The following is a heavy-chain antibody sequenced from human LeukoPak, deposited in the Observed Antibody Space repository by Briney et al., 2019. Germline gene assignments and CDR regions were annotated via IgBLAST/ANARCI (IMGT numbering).Heavy chain of an antibody. CDR1: GLTFTSHA. CDR2: IRGSGGST. V-gene: IGHV3-23*01. J-gene: IGHJ5*02. D-gene: IGHD2-2*01. Sequence: GGSMRLSCAPSGLTFTSHAMSWVRQAPGKGLEWDSAIRGSGGSTYYADSVKGRFTISRDNSKNTLYLEMNSLRAEDTDVYYCAKDKCSGTSCLASWFDPWGQGTLVTVS. CDR3: AKDKCSGTSCLASWFDP.